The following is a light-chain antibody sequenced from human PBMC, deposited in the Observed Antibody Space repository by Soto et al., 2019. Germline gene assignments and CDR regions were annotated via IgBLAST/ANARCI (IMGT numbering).Light chain of an antibody. V-gene: IGLV1-47*01. J-gene: IGLJ1*01. CDR1: SSYIGTNY. Sequence: QSVLTQPPPASWTPGQRVTISCSGTSSYIGTNYIYSHQQLPGTSPTLLIFRNNQRHSGVPDRISGPKSRTSASLAISGLRSEDEADYYCAAWDDRLRGLYVFGIGTTVTVL. CDR3: AAWDDRLRGLYV. CDR2: RNN.